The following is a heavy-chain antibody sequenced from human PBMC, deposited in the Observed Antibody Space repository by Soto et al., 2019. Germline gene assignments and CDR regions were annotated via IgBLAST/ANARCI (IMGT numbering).Heavy chain of an antibody. J-gene: IGHJ4*02. CDR2: IYYSGST. CDR1: GGSISSYY. Sequence: QVQLQESGPGLVKPSETLSLTCTVSGGSISSYYWSWIRQPPGKGLEWIGYIYYSGSTNYNPSLKSRVTISVDTSKNQFSVKLSSVTAADTVVYYCARRYSSSFDYWGQGTLVTVSS. CDR3: ARRYSSSFDY. V-gene: IGHV4-59*08. D-gene: IGHD6-13*01.